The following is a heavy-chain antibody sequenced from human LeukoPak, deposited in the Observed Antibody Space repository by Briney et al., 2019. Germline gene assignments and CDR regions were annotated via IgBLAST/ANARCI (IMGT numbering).Heavy chain of an antibody. CDR1: GGSFSGYY. J-gene: IGHJ5*02. Sequence: SEPLSLTCAVYGGSFSGYYWSWLRQPPGKGLEWLGEINHSGSTNYNPSLKSRVTISVDTSKNQFSLKLSSVTAADTAVYYCARGRSGSYYVGNWFDPWGQGTLVTVSS. D-gene: IGHD1-26*01. CDR3: ARGRSGSYYVGNWFDP. CDR2: INHSGST. V-gene: IGHV4-34*01.